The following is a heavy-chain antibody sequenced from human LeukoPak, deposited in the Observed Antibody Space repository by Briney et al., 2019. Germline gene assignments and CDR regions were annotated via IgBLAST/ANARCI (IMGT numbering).Heavy chain of an antibody. Sequence: GRSLRLSCAASGFTFDVYAMHWVRQAPGKGLEWVSGISWNSDTIAYADSVKGRYTISRDNAKNSLSLQMNSLRAEDTALYYCVKAVAGIASPIDCWGQGTLVTVSS. J-gene: IGHJ4*02. CDR1: GFTFDVYA. CDR2: ISWNSDTI. D-gene: IGHD6-13*01. V-gene: IGHV3-9*01. CDR3: VKAVAGIASPIDC.